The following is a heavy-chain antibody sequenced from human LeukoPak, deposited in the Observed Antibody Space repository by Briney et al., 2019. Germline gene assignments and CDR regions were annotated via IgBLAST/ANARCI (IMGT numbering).Heavy chain of an antibody. CDR3: AREMAVPIVVPDSFDI. V-gene: IGHV1-69*05. J-gene: IGHJ3*02. D-gene: IGHD3-10*01. CDR1: GCTFSSYA. Sequence: EASVNVSFKATGCTFSSYAISWVRQAPGQGLEWMGRIIPIFGTANYAQKFQGRVTITTDEPTSTAYMELSSLRSEDTAVYYCAREMAVPIVVPDSFDIWGRGTMVTVSS. CDR2: IIPIFGTA.